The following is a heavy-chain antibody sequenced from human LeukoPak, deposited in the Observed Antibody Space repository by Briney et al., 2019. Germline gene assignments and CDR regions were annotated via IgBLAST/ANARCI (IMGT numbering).Heavy chain of an antibody. J-gene: IGHJ5*02. CDR3: ARGRGYYDSSGYFDWFDP. Sequence: SVKVSCKASGYTFTSYYMHWVRQAPGQGLEWMGRIIPILGIANYAQKFQGRVTITADKSTSTAYMELSSLRSEDTAVYYCARGRGYYDSSGYFDWFDPWGQGTLVTVSS. V-gene: IGHV1-69*04. D-gene: IGHD3-22*01. CDR1: GYTFTSYY. CDR2: IIPILGIA.